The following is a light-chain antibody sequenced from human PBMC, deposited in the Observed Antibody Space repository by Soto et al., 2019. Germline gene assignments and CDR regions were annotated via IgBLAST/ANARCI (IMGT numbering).Light chain of an antibody. CDR3: SSYTSRNTDMV. Sequence: QSALTQPASVSGSPGQSITISCTGTSSDVGGYDYVSWYQQHPGKAPKLMIYEVTNRPSGVSYRFSGSKSGNTASLTISGLQAEDEADYYCSSYTSRNTDMVFGGGTKLTVL. CDR2: EVT. CDR1: SSDVGGYDY. V-gene: IGLV2-14*01. J-gene: IGLJ2*01.